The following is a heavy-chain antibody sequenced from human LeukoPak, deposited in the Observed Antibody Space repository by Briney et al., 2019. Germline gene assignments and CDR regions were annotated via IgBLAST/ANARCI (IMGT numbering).Heavy chain of an antibody. J-gene: IGHJ4*02. D-gene: IGHD5-12*01. Sequence: AEGSLRLSCSASGFTFSSYAMSSVRQAPGKGPEWVSSFSGGGGNTNYAESVKGRFNISRDNSKNTLYLQMNSLRAEDTAVYYCAKVMGYIATDYWGQGTLVTVSS. V-gene: IGHV3-23*01. CDR2: FSGGGGNT. CDR3: AKVMGYIATDY. CDR1: GFTFSSYA.